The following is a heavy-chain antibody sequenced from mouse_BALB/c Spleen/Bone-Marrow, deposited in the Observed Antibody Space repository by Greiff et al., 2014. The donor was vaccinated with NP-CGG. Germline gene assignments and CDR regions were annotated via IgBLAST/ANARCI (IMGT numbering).Heavy chain of an antibody. CDR2: ILPGSGTA. V-gene: IGHV1-9*01. Sequence: QVHVKQPGAELMKPGASVKISCKATGYTFSNYWIDWVKQRPGHGLEWIGEILPGSGTANYNEKFKGKATFTADTSSNTAYMQLSSLTSEDSALYYCARASVVPYYFDFWGQGTTLTVSS. CDR3: ARASVVPYYFDF. D-gene: IGHD1-1*01. CDR1: GYTFSNYW. J-gene: IGHJ2*01.